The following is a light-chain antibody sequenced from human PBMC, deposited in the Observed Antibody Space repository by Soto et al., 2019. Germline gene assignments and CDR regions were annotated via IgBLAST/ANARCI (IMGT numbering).Light chain of an antibody. CDR1: SSDVGGYDY. V-gene: IGLV2-8*01. CDR3: SSYTGGNPSYV. J-gene: IGLJ1*01. Sequence: QSALTQAPSASGSPGQSVTISGTGTSSDVGGYDYVSWYQQHPGKAPKLMIYEVTIRPSGVSDRFSGSKSGNTASLTVSGLQAEDEADYYCSSYTGGNPSYVFGTGTKVTVL. CDR2: EVT.